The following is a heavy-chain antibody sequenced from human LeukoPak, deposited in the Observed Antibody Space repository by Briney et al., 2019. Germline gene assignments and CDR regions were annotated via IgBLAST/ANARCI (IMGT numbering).Heavy chain of an antibody. CDR1: GGSISSSSYY. D-gene: IGHD3-22*01. J-gene: IGHJ4*02. Sequence: PSETLSLTCTVSGGSISSSSYYWGWIRQPPGKGLEWIGSIYYSGSTYYNPSLKSRVTISVDTSKNQFSLKLSSVTAADTAVYYCARGTPMIASPFDYWGQGTLVTVSS. CDR2: IYYSGST. CDR3: ARGTPMIASPFDY. V-gene: IGHV4-39*07.